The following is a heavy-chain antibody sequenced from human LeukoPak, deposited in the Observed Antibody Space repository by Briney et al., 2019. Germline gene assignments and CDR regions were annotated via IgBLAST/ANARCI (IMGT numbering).Heavy chain of an antibody. J-gene: IGHJ4*02. V-gene: IGHV1-2*02. Sequence: ASVKVSCKASGYTFTGYYMHWVRQAPGQGLEWMGWINPNSGGTNYAQKFQGRVTMTRDTSISTAYMELSRLRSDDTAVYYCARGRGWLQQYYFDYWGQGTLVTASS. CDR2: INPNSGGT. CDR1: GYTFTGYY. CDR3: ARGRGWLQQYYFDY. D-gene: IGHD5-24*01.